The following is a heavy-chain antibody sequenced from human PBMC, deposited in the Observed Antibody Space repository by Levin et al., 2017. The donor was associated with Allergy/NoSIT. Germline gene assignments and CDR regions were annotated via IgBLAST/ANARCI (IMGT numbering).Heavy chain of an antibody. D-gene: IGHD3-22*01. Sequence: GGSLRLSCAASGFTFSSYWMSWVRQAPGKGLEWVANIKQDGSEKYYVDSVKGRFTISRDNAKNSLYLQMNSLRAEDTAVYYCARERAYYYDSSGYYDYWGQGTLVTVSS. CDR1: GFTFSSYW. CDR2: IKQDGSEK. J-gene: IGHJ4*02. CDR3: ARERAYYYDSSGYYDY. V-gene: IGHV3-7*01.